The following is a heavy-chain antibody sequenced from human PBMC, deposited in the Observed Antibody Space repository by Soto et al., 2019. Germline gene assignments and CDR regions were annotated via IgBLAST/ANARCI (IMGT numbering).Heavy chain of an antibody. CDR1: GGTFSSYA. CDR2: IIPIFGTA. D-gene: IGHD5-12*01. V-gene: IGHV1-69*01. J-gene: IGHJ4*02. CDR3: ARGHDSGYDPFDY. Sequence: QVQLVQSGAEVKKPGSSVKVSCKASGGTFSSYAISWVRQAPGQGREWMGGIIPIFGTANYAQKFQGRVTSTADESTRTAYMELSSLRSEEPAVYYCARGHDSGYDPFDYWGQGTLVTVSS.